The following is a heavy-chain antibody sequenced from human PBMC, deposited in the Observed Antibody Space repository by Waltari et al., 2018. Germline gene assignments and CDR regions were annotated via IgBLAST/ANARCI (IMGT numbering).Heavy chain of an antibody. Sequence: QVQLQESGPGLVKPSETLSLTCTVSGYSISSGYYWGWIRQPPGKGLGWIGSIYHSGSTYYNPSLKSRVTISVDTSKNQFSLKLSSVTAADTAVYYCARERWVDCGGDCYAWGQGTLVTVSS. CDR2: IYHSGST. V-gene: IGHV4-38-2*02. CDR3: ARERWVDCGGDCYA. J-gene: IGHJ4*02. D-gene: IGHD2-21*01. CDR1: GYSISSGYY.